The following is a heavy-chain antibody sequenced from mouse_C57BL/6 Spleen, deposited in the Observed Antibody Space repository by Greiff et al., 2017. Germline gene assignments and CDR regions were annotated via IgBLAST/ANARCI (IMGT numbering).Heavy chain of an antibody. CDR1: GYTFTSYW. Sequence: VQLQQPGAELVRPGSSVKLSCKASGYTFTSYWMHWVKQRPIQGLEWIGNIDPSDSETHYNQKFKDKATLTIDESSSTAYMQLSSLTSEDSAVYYCARRGYDYEAWFAYWGQGTLVTVSA. CDR2: IDPSDSET. D-gene: IGHD2-4*01. V-gene: IGHV1-52*01. J-gene: IGHJ3*01. CDR3: ARRGYDYEAWFAY.